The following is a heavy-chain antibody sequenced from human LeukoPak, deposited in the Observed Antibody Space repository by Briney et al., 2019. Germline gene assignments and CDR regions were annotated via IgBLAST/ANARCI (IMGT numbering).Heavy chain of an antibody. J-gene: IGHJ4*02. Sequence: SETLSLTCAVYGGSFSGYYWSWIRQPPGKGLEWIGETNHSGSTNYNPSLKSRVTISVDTSKNQFSLKLSSVTAADTAVYYCARGLRFGAGFDYWGQGTLVTVSS. CDR3: ARGLRFGAGFDY. D-gene: IGHD3-10*01. CDR1: GGSFSGYY. V-gene: IGHV4-34*01. CDR2: TNHSGST.